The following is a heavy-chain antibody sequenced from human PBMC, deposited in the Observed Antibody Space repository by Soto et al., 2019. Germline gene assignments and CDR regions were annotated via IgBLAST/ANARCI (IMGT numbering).Heavy chain of an antibody. J-gene: IGHJ4*02. Sequence: GASVKVSCKASGYTFTSYYIHWVRQAPGQGLEWMGIINPSGGSTSYAQKFQGRVTTTRDTSTSTVYMELSSLTSADTAVYYCARDPVYGDYPVYWGQETLVTVSS. D-gene: IGHD4-17*01. CDR3: ARDPVYGDYPVY. CDR2: INPSGGST. CDR1: GYTFTSYY. V-gene: IGHV1-46*01.